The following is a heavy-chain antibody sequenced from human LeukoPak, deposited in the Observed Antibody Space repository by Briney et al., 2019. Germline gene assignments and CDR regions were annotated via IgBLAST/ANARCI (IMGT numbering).Heavy chain of an antibody. CDR2: IYYSGST. CDR1: GGSISSYY. CDR3: ARDFGAAGILDY. V-gene: IGHV4-59*12. D-gene: IGHD6-13*01. J-gene: IGHJ4*02. Sequence: PSETLSLTCSVSGGSISSYYWSWIRQPPGKGLEWIGYIYYSGSTNCNPSLKSRVTISVDTSKNQFSLKLSSVTAADTAVYYCARDFGAAGILDYWGQGTLVTVSS.